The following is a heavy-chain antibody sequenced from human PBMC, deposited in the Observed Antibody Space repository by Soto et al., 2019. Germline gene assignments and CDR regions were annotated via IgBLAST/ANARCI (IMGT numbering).Heavy chain of an antibody. CDR2: ISYDGSNK. D-gene: IGHD6-13*01. Sequence: QVQLVESGGGVVQPGRSLRLSCAASGFTFSSYAMHWVRQAPGKGLEWVAVISYDGSNKYYADSVKGRFTISRDNSKNTLYLQMNSLRAEDTAVYYGARGDSSSWYAEYYYYGMDVWGQGTTVTVSS. J-gene: IGHJ6*02. CDR1: GFTFSSYA. CDR3: ARGDSSSWYAEYYYYGMDV. V-gene: IGHV3-30-3*01.